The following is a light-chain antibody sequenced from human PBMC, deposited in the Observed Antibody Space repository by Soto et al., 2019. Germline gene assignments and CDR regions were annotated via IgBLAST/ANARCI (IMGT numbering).Light chain of an antibody. V-gene: IGLV7-46*01. CDR2: DTS. J-gene: IGLJ2*01. Sequence: QAVVTQEPSLTVSPGGTVTLTCGSSTGAVISGHYPYWFQQKPGQAPWTLIYDTSNRHSWTPARFSGSLLGGKAALTLSGAQPEDEAEYYCLLSYSGPRVFGGGTKLTVL. CDR3: LLSYSGPRV. CDR1: TGAVISGHY.